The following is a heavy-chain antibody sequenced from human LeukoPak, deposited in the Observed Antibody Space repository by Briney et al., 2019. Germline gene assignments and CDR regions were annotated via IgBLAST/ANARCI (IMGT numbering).Heavy chain of an antibody. V-gene: IGHV4-4*07. Sequence: KPSETLSLTCSVSGGSTNNFFWSWIRQSAGKGLEWIGRVNPYGTSNYNPSLKSRVTMSVDTSKNLVSLRLTSLTAADTVVYYCARDRRPRAVAGAYISYGMDVWGQGTTVTVSS. D-gene: IGHD6-19*01. CDR1: GGSTNNFF. CDR2: VNPYGTS. J-gene: IGHJ6*02. CDR3: ARDRRPRAVAGAYISYGMDV.